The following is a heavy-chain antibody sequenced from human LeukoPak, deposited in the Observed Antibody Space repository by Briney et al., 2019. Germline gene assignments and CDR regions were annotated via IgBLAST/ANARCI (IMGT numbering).Heavy chain of an antibody. Sequence: GGSLRLSCAAFGFTFSSYAMSWVRQAPGKGLEWVAAISSDGSIKYQADSEKGRFTISRDNAKNTLYLQMNSLRAEDTAVYFCAREGNGSPDYWGQGTLVTVSS. CDR3: AREGNGSPDY. CDR1: GFTFSSYA. V-gene: IGHV3-30*03. D-gene: IGHD5-24*01. CDR2: ISSDGSIK. J-gene: IGHJ4*02.